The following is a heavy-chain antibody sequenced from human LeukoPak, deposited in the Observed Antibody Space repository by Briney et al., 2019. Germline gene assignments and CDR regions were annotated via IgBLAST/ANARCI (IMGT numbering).Heavy chain of an antibody. D-gene: IGHD3-10*01. V-gene: IGHV4-34*01. CDR2: INHSGST. J-gene: IGHJ4*02. Sequence: SETLSLTCAVYGGSFSGDYWSWMRQPPGKGLEWIGEINHSGSTNYNPSLKSRVTISVDTSKNQFSLKLSSVTAADTAVYYCARGPGILKMYFFDYWGQGTLVTVSS. CDR1: GGSFSGDY. CDR3: ARGPGILKMYFFDY.